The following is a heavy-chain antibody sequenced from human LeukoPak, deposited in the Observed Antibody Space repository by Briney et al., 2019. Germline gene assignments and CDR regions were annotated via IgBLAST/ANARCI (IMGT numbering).Heavy chain of an antibody. CDR2: IYTTVST. CDR3: ASASGY. D-gene: IGHD6-19*01. V-gene: IGHV4-4*07. Sequence: SETLSLTCSASGDSISSDYWSWIQQLAGKGLEWIGRIYTTVSTNYNPSLKSRVTMSVGMSKNQFSLKLSSVTAADTAVYYCASASGYWGQGTLVTVSS. CDR1: GDSISSDY. J-gene: IGHJ4*02.